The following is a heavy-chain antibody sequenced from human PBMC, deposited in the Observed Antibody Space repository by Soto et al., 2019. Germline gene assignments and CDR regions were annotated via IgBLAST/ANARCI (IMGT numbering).Heavy chain of an antibody. V-gene: IGHV1-18*01. Sequence: GASVKVSCKASGYTFTSYGISWVRQAPGQGLEWMGWISAYNGNTNYAQKLQGRVTMTTDTSTSTAYMELRSLRSDDTAVYYCARDTAGYYDFWSGYSHTRDAFDIWGQGTMVTVSS. CDR1: GYTFTSYG. CDR3: ARDTAGYYDFWSGYSHTRDAFDI. CDR2: ISAYNGNT. J-gene: IGHJ3*02. D-gene: IGHD3-3*01.